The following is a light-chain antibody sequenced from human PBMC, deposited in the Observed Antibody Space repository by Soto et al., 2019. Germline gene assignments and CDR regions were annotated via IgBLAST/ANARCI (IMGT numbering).Light chain of an antibody. CDR1: KSINRS. CDR3: LRRYTPAHT. J-gene: IGKJ1*01. V-gene: IGKV1-39*01. Sequence: DIQMTQSTSSLSASVGDRISITCRAGKSINRSLNWYQQKPGKAPKLLIYAASSFQSGVQSWFSGSGSGTDFTLTITILNTGYFATYYFLRRYTPAHTFVQGTKVESK. CDR2: AAS.